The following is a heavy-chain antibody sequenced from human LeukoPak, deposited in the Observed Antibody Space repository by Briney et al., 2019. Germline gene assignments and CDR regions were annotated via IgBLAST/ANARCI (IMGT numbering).Heavy chain of an antibody. CDR1: GYSFTSYW. Sequence: GESLKISCKGSGYSFTSYWISWVRQMPGKGLEWVGRIDPSDSYTNYSPSFQGHVTISADKSISTAYLQWSSLKASDTAMYYCASGLYYDILTGSLGAFDIWGQGTMVTVSS. D-gene: IGHD3-9*01. J-gene: IGHJ3*02. CDR3: ASGLYYDILTGSLGAFDI. V-gene: IGHV5-10-1*01. CDR2: IDPSDSYT.